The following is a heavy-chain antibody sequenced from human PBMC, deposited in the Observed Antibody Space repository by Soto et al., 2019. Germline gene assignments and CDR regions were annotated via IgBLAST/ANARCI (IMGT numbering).Heavy chain of an antibody. CDR1: GFSLSTSGAA. CDR3: HWQLVTFFGLVTQTDVWFDS. D-gene: IGHD3-3*01. Sequence: QITLKESGPTLVNPTQTLTLTCTFSGFSLSTSGAAVGWIRQPPGKALEWLALVYWDDDKRYSPSIKNRVTITKDTSKNQVVLTLTNAEPVDTATYCAHWQLVTFFGLVTQTDVWFDSWGQGTLVTVPS. CDR2: VYWDDDK. V-gene: IGHV2-5*02. J-gene: IGHJ5*01.